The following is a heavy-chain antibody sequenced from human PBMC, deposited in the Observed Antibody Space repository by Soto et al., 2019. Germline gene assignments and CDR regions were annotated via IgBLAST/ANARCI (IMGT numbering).Heavy chain of an antibody. CDR1: GFTFSSYW. Sequence: DLEESGGGLVQPGGSLRLSCAASGFTFSSYWMNWVRQAPGKGLEWVANINQDGSEYNDVASVKGRFTISRDNAKNSLFLQMNALRVDDTALYFCARTRNGGVADSFDSWGQGTRVTVSS. D-gene: IGHD3-3*01. J-gene: IGHJ5*01. V-gene: IGHV3-7*01. CDR3: ARTRNGGVADSFDS. CDR2: INQDGSEY.